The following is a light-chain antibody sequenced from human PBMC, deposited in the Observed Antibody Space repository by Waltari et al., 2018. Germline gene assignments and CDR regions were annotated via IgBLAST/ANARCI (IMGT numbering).Light chain of an antibody. CDR1: QSVSNEY. CDR2: GAS. J-gene: IGKJ1*01. CDR3: HQYGSSPGT. Sequence: EIVLTQSPGTLSLSPGERGTLSCRASQSVSNEYLALYPQKPGQAPRPLIYGASHRATGIPDRFSGSGSGTDFTLTISRLEPEDFAVYSCHQYGSSPGTFGQGTKVEIK. V-gene: IGKV3-20*01.